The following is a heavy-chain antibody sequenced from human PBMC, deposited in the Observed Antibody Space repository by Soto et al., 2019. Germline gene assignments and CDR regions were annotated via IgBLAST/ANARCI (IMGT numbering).Heavy chain of an antibody. V-gene: IGHV3-23*01. CDR3: AKEELERQGSGSDY. Sequence: EVPLLESGGGLVQPGGSLRLSCAASGFTFSSYDMSWVRQAPGKGLEWVSAISGSGGSTYYADSVKGRFTISRDNSKNTLYLQMNSLRAEDTAVYYCAKEELERQGSGSDYWGQGTLVTVCS. CDR2: ISGSGGST. CDR1: GFTFSSYD. D-gene: IGHD1-1*01. J-gene: IGHJ4*02.